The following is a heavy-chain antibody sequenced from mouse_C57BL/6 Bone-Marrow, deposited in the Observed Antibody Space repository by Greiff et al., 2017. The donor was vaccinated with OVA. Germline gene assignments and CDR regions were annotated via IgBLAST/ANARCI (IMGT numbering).Heavy chain of an antibody. CDR2: IDPEDGDT. CDR3: VPNWDDFDY. Sequence: EVQLQQSGAELVKPGASVKLSCTASGFNIKDYYMHWVKQRTEQGLEWIGWIDPEDGDTKYAPKFQGKATITADTSSNTAYLQLSSLTSEDTAVYYCVPNWDDFDYWGKGTTLTVSS. V-gene: IGHV14-2*01. J-gene: IGHJ2*01. CDR1: GFNIKDYY. D-gene: IGHD4-1*02.